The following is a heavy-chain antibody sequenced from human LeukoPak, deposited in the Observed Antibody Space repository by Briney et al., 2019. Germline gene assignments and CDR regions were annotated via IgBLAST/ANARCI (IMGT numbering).Heavy chain of an antibody. V-gene: IGHV3-7*01. Sequence: GGSLRLSCAASGFTFSSYWMSWVRQAPGKGLEWVANIKQDGSEKYYVDSVKGRFTISRDNAKNSLYLQMNSLRAEDTAVYYCARDDDSSGYYYDYWGQGTLVTVSS. CDR1: GFTFSSYW. J-gene: IGHJ4*02. CDR3: ARDDDSSGYYYDY. D-gene: IGHD3-22*01. CDR2: IKQDGSEK.